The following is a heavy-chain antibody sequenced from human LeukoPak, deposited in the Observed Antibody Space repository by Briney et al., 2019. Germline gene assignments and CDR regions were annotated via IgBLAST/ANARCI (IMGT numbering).Heavy chain of an antibody. CDR1: GGSISSSSYY. J-gene: IGHJ4*02. V-gene: IGHV4-61*02. CDR3: ARDRSGMATISG. Sequence: PSETLSLTCTVSGGSISSSSYYRGWIRQPAGKGLEWIGRIYTSGSTNYNPSLKSRVTISIETSKNQFSLKLSSVTAADTAVYYCARDRSGMATISGWGQGTLVTVSS. D-gene: IGHD5-24*01. CDR2: IYTSGST.